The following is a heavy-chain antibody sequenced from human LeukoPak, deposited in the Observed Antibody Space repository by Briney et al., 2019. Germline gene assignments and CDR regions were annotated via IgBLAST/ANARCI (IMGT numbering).Heavy chain of an antibody. CDR3: ARGRAGTGFSRRHYYLDS. CDR2: MYYSGSA. J-gene: IGHJ4*02. V-gene: IGHV4-59*01. CDR1: GGSFSGYY. D-gene: IGHD3/OR15-3a*01. Sequence: PSETLSLTCAVYGGSFSGYYWSWIRQPPGKGLEWIGYMYYSGSASYNPSLRSRVTISVDTSKNQFSLRLRSATAADTAVYYCARGRAGTGFSRRHYYLDSWGQGTLVTVSS.